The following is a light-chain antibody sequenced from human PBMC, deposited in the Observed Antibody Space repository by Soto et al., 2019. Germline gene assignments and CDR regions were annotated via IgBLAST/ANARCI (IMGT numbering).Light chain of an antibody. CDR2: DVS. Sequence: QSVLTQPASVSGSPGQSITISCTGTSGDIGASNYVSWYQQFPDKAPKLIIYDVSDRPSGVSTRFSGSKSGNTASLTISGLQPEDEADYYCTSYRTYSGVFGNGTKVTVL. CDR1: SGDIGASNY. V-gene: IGLV2-14*01. CDR3: TSYRTYSGV. J-gene: IGLJ1*01.